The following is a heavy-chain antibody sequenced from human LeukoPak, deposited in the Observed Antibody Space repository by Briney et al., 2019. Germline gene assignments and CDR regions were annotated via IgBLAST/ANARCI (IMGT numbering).Heavy chain of an antibody. CDR2: IRSDGSNR. CDR3: AKCSRYYYDSSGYYYYYYMDV. V-gene: IGHV3-30*02. Sequence: GGPLRLSCAASGFTFRSYGMHWVRQAPGTGLEWVAFIRSDGSNRYYADSVTGPFTICRDNSKTTLYLQMNSLRAEDTAVYYCAKCSRYYYDSSGYYYYYYMDVWGKGTTVTISS. D-gene: IGHD3-22*01. J-gene: IGHJ6*03. CDR1: GFTFRSYG.